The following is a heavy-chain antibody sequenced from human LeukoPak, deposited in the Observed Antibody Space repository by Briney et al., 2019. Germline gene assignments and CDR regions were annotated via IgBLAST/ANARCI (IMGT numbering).Heavy chain of an antibody. CDR2: ISSSSSTI. D-gene: IGHD4-17*01. CDR3: ARLTTVTTFWFDP. J-gene: IGHJ5*02. Sequence: GGSPRLSCAASGFTFSVYSMNWVRQAPGKGLEWVSYISSSSSTIHYAESVKGRFTISRDNVKNSLYLQMNSLRAEDTAVYYCARLTTVTTFWFDPWGQGTLVTVSP. CDR1: GFTFSVYS. V-gene: IGHV3-48*01.